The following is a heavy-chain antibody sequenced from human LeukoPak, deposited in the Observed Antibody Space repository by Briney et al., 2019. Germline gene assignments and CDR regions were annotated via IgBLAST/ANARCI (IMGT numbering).Heavy chain of an antibody. CDR1: GFTFSSYW. D-gene: IGHD3-10*01. Sequence: GGSLRLSCAASGFTFSSYWMHWVRQGPGKGLVWVSRFLSDGSRTTYADSVKGRFAISGDNAKNTLYLQMNSLRAEDTAVYYCARVGDYGSGFDFWGQGTLVTVSS. CDR2: FLSDGSRT. CDR3: ARVGDYGSGFDF. J-gene: IGHJ4*02. V-gene: IGHV3-74*01.